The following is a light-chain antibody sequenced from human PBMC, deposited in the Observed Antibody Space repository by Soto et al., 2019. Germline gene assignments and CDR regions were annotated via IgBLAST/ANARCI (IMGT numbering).Light chain of an antibody. CDR1: SSDVGAYNY. V-gene: IGLV2-14*01. Sequence: QSALTQPASVSGSPGQSITISCTGTSSDVGAYNYVSWFQQYPGKAPKLMIYEVSNRPSGVSNRFSGSKSGNTASLTISGLQAEDEADYYCSSYTTSSTLVVFGGWTKVTVL. CDR3: SSYTTSSTLVV. CDR2: EVS. J-gene: IGLJ2*01.